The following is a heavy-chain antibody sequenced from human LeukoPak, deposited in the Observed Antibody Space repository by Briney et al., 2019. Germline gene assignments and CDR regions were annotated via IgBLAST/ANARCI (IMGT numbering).Heavy chain of an antibody. D-gene: IGHD6-13*01. J-gene: IGHJ4*02. Sequence: SETLSLTCTVSGGSISGSSYYWGWIRQPPGKGLEWIGSIYYSGSTYYNPSLKSRVTISVDTSKNQFSLKLSSVTAADTAVYYCARRGIAAAGVDTYDYWGQGTLVTVSS. CDR2: IYYSGST. V-gene: IGHV4-39*01. CDR1: GGSISGSSYY. CDR3: ARRGIAAAGVDTYDY.